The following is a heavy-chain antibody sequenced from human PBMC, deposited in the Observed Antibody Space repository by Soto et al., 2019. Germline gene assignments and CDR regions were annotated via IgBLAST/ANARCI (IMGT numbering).Heavy chain of an antibody. CDR2: IDPSDSYT. J-gene: IGHJ2*01. CDR3: ASSRAVAVASYWYFDL. CDR1: GYSFTSYW. D-gene: IGHD6-19*01. V-gene: IGHV5-10-1*01. Sequence: EVQLVQSGAEVKKRGESLRISCKGSGYSFTSYWISWVRQMPGKGLEWMGRIDPSDSYTNYSPSFQGHVTISADKSISTAYLQWSSLKASDTAMYYCASSRAVAVASYWYFDLWGRGTLVTVSS.